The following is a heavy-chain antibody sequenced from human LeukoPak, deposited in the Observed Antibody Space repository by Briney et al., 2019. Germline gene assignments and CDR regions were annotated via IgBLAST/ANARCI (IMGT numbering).Heavy chain of an antibody. J-gene: IGHJ3*02. CDR2: IYHSGST. V-gene: IGHV4-30-2*01. D-gene: IGHD6-6*01. Sequence: SETLSLTCAVSGDSISSGGYSWSWIRQPPGKGLEWIGYIYHSGSTYYNPSLKSRVTISVDRSKNQFSLKLSSVTAADTAVYYRARTSIAARRANAFDIWGQGTMVTVSS. CDR3: ARTSIAARRANAFDI. CDR1: GDSISSGGYS.